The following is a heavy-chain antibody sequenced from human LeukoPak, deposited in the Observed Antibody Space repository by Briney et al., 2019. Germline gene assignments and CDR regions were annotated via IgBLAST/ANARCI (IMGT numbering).Heavy chain of an antibody. V-gene: IGHV3-11*04. D-gene: IGHD1-26*01. J-gene: IGHJ1*01. Sequence: PGESLRLSCAASGFTFSDYYMSWIRQAPGKGLEWVSYISSSGSTIYYADSVKGRFTISRDNAKNSLYLQMNSLRAEDTAVYYCARTEASGSYFSEYFQHWGQGTLVTVSS. CDR1: GFTFSDYY. CDR2: ISSSGSTI. CDR3: ARTEASGSYFSEYFQH.